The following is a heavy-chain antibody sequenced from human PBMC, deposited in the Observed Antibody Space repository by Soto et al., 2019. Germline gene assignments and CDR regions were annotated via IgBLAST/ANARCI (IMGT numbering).Heavy chain of an antibody. CDR3: ARCGSEWLFHTGGGDYYYYMDV. Sequence: GESLKISCKGSGYSFTSYWIGWVRQMPGKGLEWMGIIYPGDSDTRYSPSFQGQVTISADKSISTAYLQWSSLKASDTAMYYCARCGSEWLFHTGGGDYYYYMDVWGKGTTVTVSS. J-gene: IGHJ6*03. CDR2: IYPGDSDT. V-gene: IGHV5-51*01. D-gene: IGHD3-3*01. CDR1: GYSFTSYW.